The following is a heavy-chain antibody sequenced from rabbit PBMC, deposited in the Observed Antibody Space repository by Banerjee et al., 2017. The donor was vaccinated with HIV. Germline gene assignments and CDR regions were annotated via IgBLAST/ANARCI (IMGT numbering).Heavy chain of an antibody. CDR2: IGAGSIGST. CDR3: ARKNNDYGDFRL. CDR1: GFSFNNNYY. Sequence: QEQLVESGGGLVQPEGSLTLTCTASGFSFNNNYYMCRVRQAPGKGLEWIACIGAGSIGSTWYASWAKGRFTISKTSSTTVTLQMTSLTAADTATYFCARKNNDYGDFRLWGPGTLVTV. V-gene: IGHV1S45*01. D-gene: IGHD2-1*01. J-gene: IGHJ4*01.